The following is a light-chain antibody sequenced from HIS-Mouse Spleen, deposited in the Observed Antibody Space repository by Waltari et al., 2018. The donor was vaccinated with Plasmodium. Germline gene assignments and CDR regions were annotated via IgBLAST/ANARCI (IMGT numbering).Light chain of an antibody. J-gene: IGLJ2*01. V-gene: IGLV2-23*01. CDR3: CSYAGSSTHVV. CDR1: SSDVGSYNL. Sequence: QSALTQPASVSGSPGQSITISCTGTSSDVGSYNLVSWYQQHPAKAPKLMIYEGSKRPSGVSNRVSGSKSGNTASLTISGLQAEDEADYYCCSYAGSSTHVVFGGGTKLTVL. CDR2: EGS.